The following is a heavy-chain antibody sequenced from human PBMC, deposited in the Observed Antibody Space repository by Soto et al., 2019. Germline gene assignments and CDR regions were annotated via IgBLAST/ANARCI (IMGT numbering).Heavy chain of an antibody. CDR2: IYYSGST. CDR1: GGSISSSSYY. CDR3: ARQGTTGTVYYGMDV. D-gene: IGHD1-1*01. V-gene: IGHV4-39*01. Sequence: SETLSLTCTVSGGSISSSSYYWGWIRQPPGKGLEWIGSIYYSGSTYYNPSLKSRVTISVDTSKNQFSLKLSSVTAADTAVYYCARQGTTGTVYYGMDVWGQGTTVTISS. J-gene: IGHJ6*02.